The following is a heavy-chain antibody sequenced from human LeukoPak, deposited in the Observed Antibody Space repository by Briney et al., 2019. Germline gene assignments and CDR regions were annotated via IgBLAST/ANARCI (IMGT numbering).Heavy chain of an antibody. Sequence: SETLSLTCTVSGGSLISGGPYWGWIRQHPGQGLEWIGYIYYSGSTYYNPSLRSRVTISVDTSKNQFSLKLSSVTAADTAVYYCARDDYGMDVWGQGTTVTVSS. CDR1: GGSLISGGPY. CDR3: ARDDYGMDV. J-gene: IGHJ6*02. CDR2: IYYSGST. V-gene: IGHV4-31*03.